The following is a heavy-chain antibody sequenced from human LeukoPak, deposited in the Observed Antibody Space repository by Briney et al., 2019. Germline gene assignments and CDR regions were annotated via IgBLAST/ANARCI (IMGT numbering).Heavy chain of an antibody. Sequence: SETLSLTCAVYGGSFSGYYWSWIRQPPGKGLEWIGEINHSGSTNYNPSLKSRVTISVDTSKNQFSLKLSSVTAADTAVYYCARGLGRRNIVVVPAAQRGGTGYFDYWGQGTLVTVSS. J-gene: IGHJ4*02. V-gene: IGHV4-34*01. CDR2: INHSGST. D-gene: IGHD2-2*01. CDR3: ARGLGRRNIVVVPAAQRGGTGYFDY. CDR1: GGSFSGYY.